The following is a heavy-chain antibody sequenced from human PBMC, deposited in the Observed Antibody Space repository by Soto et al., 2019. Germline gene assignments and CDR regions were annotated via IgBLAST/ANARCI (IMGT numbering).Heavy chain of an antibody. V-gene: IGHV3-23*01. CDR3: AYSSTPFDY. CDR1: GFTFSSYG. D-gene: IGHD6-13*01. Sequence: GGSLRLSCAASGFTFSSYGMSWVRQAPGKGLEWVSAISYTGGSTYYADSVKGRFTISRDNSKNTLYLQMNSLGTEDTAVYYCAYSSTPFDYWGQGTLVTVSS. CDR2: ISYTGGST. J-gene: IGHJ4*02.